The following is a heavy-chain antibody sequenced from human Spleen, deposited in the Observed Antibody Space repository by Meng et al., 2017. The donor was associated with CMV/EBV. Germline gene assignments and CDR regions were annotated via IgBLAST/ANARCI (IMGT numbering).Heavy chain of an antibody. Sequence: GESLKISCAASGFTFSSYEMNWVRQAPGKGLEWVSYISSSGSTIYYADSAKGRFTIPRDNAKTSLYLQMNRLRAEDTALEYCARAPRPAGMDVWGQGTTVTVSS. V-gene: IGHV3-48*03. J-gene: IGHJ6*02. CDR3: ARAPRPAGMDV. CDR1: GFTFSSYE. CDR2: ISSSGSTI.